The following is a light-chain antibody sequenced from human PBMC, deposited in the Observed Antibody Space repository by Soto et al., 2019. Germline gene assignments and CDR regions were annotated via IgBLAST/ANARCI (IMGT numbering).Light chain of an antibody. CDR2: GAS. CDR3: QQYNNWPLWP. J-gene: IGKJ1*01. V-gene: IGKV3-15*01. Sequence: EIVMTQSPATLSVSPGERATLSCRASQSVSSNLAWYQQKPGQAPRLLIYGASTRATGIPDMFSGSGSGTESTLTISSLQSEDFAVYYCQQYNNWPLWPLGQWTKVEIK. CDR1: QSVSSN.